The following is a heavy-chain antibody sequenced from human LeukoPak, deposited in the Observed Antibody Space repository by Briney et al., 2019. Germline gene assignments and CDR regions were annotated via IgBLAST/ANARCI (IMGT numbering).Heavy chain of an antibody. CDR1: GGSISSSNSY. Sequence: KPSETLSLTCTVSGGSISSSNSYWGWIRQPPGKGLEWIGSISYSGSTYYKPSLKSRVTISVDTSKNQFFLRLNSVTAADTAVYYCARERWEYCSSTSCSNWFDPWGQGTLVTVSS. CDR3: ARERWEYCSSTSCSNWFDP. J-gene: IGHJ5*02. CDR2: ISYSGST. D-gene: IGHD2-2*01. V-gene: IGHV4-39*07.